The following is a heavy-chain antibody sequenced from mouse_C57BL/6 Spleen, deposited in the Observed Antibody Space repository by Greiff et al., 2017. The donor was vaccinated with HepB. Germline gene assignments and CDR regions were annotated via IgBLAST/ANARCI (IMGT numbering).Heavy chain of an antibody. CDR3: AKRSTTVVADWYFDD. J-gene: IGHJ1*03. Sequence: EVQLQQPGPELVKPGASVKISCKASGYSFTDYNMNWVKQSNGKSLEWIGVINPNYGTTSYNQKFKGKATLTVDKSSSTAYMQLNSLTSEDSAVYYCAKRSTTVVADWYFDDWGTGTAVTVSS. D-gene: IGHD1-1*01. CDR1: GYSFTDYN. V-gene: IGHV1-39*01. CDR2: INPNYGTT.